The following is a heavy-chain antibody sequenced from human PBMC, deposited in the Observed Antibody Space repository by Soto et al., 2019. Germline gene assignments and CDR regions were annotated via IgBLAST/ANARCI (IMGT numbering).Heavy chain of an antibody. CDR2: ISYDGSNK. J-gene: IGHJ2*01. V-gene: IGHV3-30-3*01. Sequence: QVQLVESGGGVVQPGRSLRLSCAASGFTFSSYAMHWVRQAPGKGLEWVAVISYDGSNKYYADSVKGRFTISRDNSKNTLYPQRNSLRAEDTAVYYCARDSGDLRWTAHTRTNVVAAINWYCDLWGRGTLVTVSS. CDR3: ARDSGDLRWTAHTRTNVVAAINWYCDL. D-gene: IGHD2-21*02. CDR1: GFTFSSYA.